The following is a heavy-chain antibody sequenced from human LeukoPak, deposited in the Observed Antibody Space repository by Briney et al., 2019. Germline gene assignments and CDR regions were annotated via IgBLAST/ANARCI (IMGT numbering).Heavy chain of an antibody. CDR2: ISDSGANT. D-gene: IGHD3-9*01. Sequence: PGGSLRLSCAASGFTFSNYAMSWVRQAPGKGLEWVSSISDSGANTYYADSVKGRITISRDKSKNTLNLQMNSLRAEDTAVYYCAKGSLTAHYTFDYWGQGTLVTVSS. CDR3: AKGSLTAHYTFDY. J-gene: IGHJ4*02. CDR1: GFTFSNYA. V-gene: IGHV3-23*01.